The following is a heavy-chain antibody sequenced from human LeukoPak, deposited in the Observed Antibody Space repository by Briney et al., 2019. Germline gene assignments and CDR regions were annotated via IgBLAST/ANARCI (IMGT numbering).Heavy chain of an antibody. J-gene: IGHJ4*02. Sequence: GGSLRLSCAASGFTFSSYWMHWVRQAPGKGLVWVSRINSDGSSTSYADSVKGRFTISRGNAKNTLYLQMNSLRAEDTAVYYCARDPRYSYARIDYWGQGTLVTVSS. CDR3: ARDPRYSYARIDY. V-gene: IGHV3-74*01. D-gene: IGHD5-18*01. CDR2: INSDGSST. CDR1: GFTFSSYW.